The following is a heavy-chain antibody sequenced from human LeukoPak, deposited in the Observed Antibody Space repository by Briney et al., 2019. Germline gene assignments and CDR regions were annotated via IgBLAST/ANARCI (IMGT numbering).Heavy chain of an antibody. V-gene: IGHV4-59*01. CDR1: GGSISSYY. CDR3: AGWDHMVWGVFYPPSLAN. Sequence: SETLSLTCTVSGGSISSYYWSWIRQPPGKGLEWIGYIYYSGSTNYNPSLKSRVTISVDTSKNQFSLKLSSVTAADTAVYYCAGWDHMVWGVFYPPSLANGGQGTLFTVS. CDR2: IYYSGST. D-gene: IGHD3-10*01. J-gene: IGHJ4*02.